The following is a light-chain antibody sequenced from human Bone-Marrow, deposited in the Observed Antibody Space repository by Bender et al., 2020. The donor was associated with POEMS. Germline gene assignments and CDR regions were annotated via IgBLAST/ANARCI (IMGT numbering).Light chain of an antibody. CDR3: ATWDDSLNGWV. CDR1: SSKFGSYP. CDR2: NNS. V-gene: IGLV1-44*01. Sequence: QSVLTQPPSASGTPGQRVTTSCSGRSSKFGSYPVNWYQQLPGAAPKLVIFNNSQRPSGVPDRFSGSNSGTSASLAISGLLSDDEADFYCATWDDSLNGWVFGGGTKLTVL. J-gene: IGLJ3*02.